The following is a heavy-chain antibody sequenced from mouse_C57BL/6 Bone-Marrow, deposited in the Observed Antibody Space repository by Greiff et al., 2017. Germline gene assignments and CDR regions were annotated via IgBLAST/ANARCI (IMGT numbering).Heavy chain of an antibody. Sequence: VNLVESGAELARPGASVKMSCKASGYTFTSYTMHWVKQRPGQGLEWIGYINPSSGYTKYNQKFKDKATLTADKSSSTAYMQLSSLTSEDSAVYYCARPQTAQATGFAYWGQGTLVTVSA. CDR1: GYTFTSYT. CDR3: ARPQTAQATGFAY. D-gene: IGHD3-2*02. J-gene: IGHJ3*01. CDR2: INPSSGYT. V-gene: IGHV1-4*01.